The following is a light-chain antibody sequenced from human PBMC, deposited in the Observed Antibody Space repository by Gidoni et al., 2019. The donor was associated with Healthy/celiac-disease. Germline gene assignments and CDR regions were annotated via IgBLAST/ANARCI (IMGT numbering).Light chain of an antibody. CDR2: EVS. CDR1: SSDVGYYNR. Sequence: QSALTQPPSVSGSPGQSVTISCTGTSSDVGYYNRVSWYQQPPGKAPKLLIYEVSNRPSGVPDRFSGSKSGNTASLTISGLQAEDEADYYCSSYTTNSTPYVFGTGTKVTVL. CDR3: SSYTTNSTPYV. J-gene: IGLJ1*01. V-gene: IGLV2-18*02.